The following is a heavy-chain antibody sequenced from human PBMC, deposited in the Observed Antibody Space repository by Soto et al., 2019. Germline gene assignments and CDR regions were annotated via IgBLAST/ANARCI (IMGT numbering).Heavy chain of an antibody. J-gene: IGHJ4*02. CDR3: AKGGGSTMIVVVITFFDY. CDR1: GFTFSSYS. V-gene: IGHV3-23*01. Sequence: GSLKLGCADSGFTFSSYSMIWVLQAPGNGLEWVSAISGSGGSTYYADSVKGRFTISRDNSKNTLYLQMNSLRAEDTAVYYCAKGGGSTMIVVVITFFDYWGQGTLVTVSS. CDR2: ISGSGGST. D-gene: IGHD3-22*01.